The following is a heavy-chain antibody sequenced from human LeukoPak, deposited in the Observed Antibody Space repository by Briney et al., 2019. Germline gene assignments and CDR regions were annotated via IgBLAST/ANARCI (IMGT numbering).Heavy chain of an antibody. Sequence: PGGSLRLSCAASGFTFSSYWMSWVRQAPGKGLEWVANIEQDGSEKYYVDSVKGRFTISRDNAKNSLYLQMNSLRAEDTAVYCCARDFFAAAGPIYFDYWGQGTLVTVSS. D-gene: IGHD6-13*01. CDR3: ARDFFAAAGPIYFDY. J-gene: IGHJ4*02. CDR2: IEQDGSEK. CDR1: GFTFSSYW. V-gene: IGHV3-7*01.